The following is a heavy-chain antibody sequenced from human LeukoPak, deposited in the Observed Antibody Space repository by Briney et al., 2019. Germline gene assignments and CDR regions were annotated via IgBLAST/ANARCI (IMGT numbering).Heavy chain of an antibody. CDR2: INPSGGST. D-gene: IGHD5-18*01. V-gene: IGHV1-46*01. CDR3: ARDMYSYTTYYFDY. J-gene: IGHJ4*02. Sequence: ASVKVSCKASGYTFTSYYMHWVRRAPGQGLEWMGIINPSGGSTSYAQKFQGRVTMTRDTSTSAVYMELSSLGSEDTAVYYCARDMYSYTTYYFDYWGQGTLVTVSS. CDR1: GYTFTSYY.